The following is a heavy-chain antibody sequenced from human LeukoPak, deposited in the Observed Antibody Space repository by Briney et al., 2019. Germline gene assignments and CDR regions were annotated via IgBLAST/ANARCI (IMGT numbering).Heavy chain of an antibody. D-gene: IGHD2-8*02. Sequence: PTETLSLTCTVSGYSISSGYYWGWIRQPPGKGLEWIGSIYHSGSTYYNPSLKSRVTISVDRSKNQFSLKLSSVTAADTAVYYCARVGTALDYWGQGTLVTVSS. CDR1: GYSISSGYY. V-gene: IGHV4-38-2*02. J-gene: IGHJ4*02. CDR2: IYHSGST. CDR3: ARVGTALDY.